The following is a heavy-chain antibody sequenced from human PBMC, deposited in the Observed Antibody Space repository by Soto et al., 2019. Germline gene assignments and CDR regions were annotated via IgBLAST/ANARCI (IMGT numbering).Heavy chain of an antibody. CDR3: ARDNQASAGLDP. CDR1: GGSISSYY. J-gene: IGHJ5*02. Sequence: QVQLQESGPGLVKPSETLSLTYTVSGGSISSYYWSWIRQPPGKGLEWIGYIYYSGSTNYNPSLKSRVTISVDTSKNQFSLKLSSVTAADTAVYYCARDNQASAGLDPWGQGTLVTVSS. V-gene: IGHV4-59*01. CDR2: IYYSGST.